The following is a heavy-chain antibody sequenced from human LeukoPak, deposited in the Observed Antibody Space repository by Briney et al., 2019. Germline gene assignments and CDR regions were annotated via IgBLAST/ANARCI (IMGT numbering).Heavy chain of an antibody. V-gene: IGHV1-18*01. D-gene: IGHD6-19*01. CDR2: ISAYNGNT. Sequence: ASVRVSCKASGYTFTSYGISWVRQAPGQGLEWMGWISAYNGNTNYAQKLQGRVTMTTDTSTSTAYMELRSLRSDDTAVYYCAQHRFSGRHNWFDPWGQGTLVTVSS. J-gene: IGHJ5*02. CDR3: AQHRFSGRHNWFDP. CDR1: GYTFTSYG.